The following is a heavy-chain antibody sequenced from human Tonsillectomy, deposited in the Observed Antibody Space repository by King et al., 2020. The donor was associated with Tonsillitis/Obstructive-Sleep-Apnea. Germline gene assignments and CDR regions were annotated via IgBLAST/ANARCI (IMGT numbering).Heavy chain of an antibody. D-gene: IGHD6-6*01. CDR1: GFSLSTSGVG. CDR2: IYLDDDK. Sequence: TLKESGPTLVKPTQTLTLTCTFSGFSLSTSGVGVGWIRQPPGKALEWLALIYLDDDKRYSPSLNGRPTITKDTSKNQVVLTMTNMNPVDTATYYCAHTALYSRSSEGTLDFDYWGQGTLVTVSS. V-gene: IGHV2-5*02. J-gene: IGHJ4*02. CDR3: AHTALYSRSSEGTLDFDY.